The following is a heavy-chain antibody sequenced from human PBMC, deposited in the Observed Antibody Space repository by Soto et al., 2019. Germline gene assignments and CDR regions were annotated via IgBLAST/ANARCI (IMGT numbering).Heavy chain of an antibody. Sequence: EVQLVESGGGLVQPGGSLRRSCAASGFTVSSNYMSWVRQAPGKGLEWVSVIYSDGSTYYADSVKGRFTNSRDNSKNTLYLQMNSMSAEDTAVYYCATMGDSSVYSAPFDPWGQGTLVTVSS. V-gene: IGHV3-66*01. J-gene: IGHJ5*02. CDR1: GFTVSSNY. D-gene: IGHD3-22*01. CDR3: ATMGDSSVYSAPFDP. CDR2: IYSDGST.